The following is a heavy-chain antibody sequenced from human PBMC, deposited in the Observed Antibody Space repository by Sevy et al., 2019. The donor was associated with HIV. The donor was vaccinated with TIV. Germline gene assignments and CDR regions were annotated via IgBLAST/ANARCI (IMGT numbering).Heavy chain of an antibody. CDR2: INHSGST. D-gene: IGHD5-12*01. J-gene: IGHJ4*02. CDR1: GGPFSGYY. CDR3: ARDTWLRSHFDY. Sequence: SETLSLTCAVYGGPFSGYYWSWIRQPPGKGLEWIGEINHSGSTNYNPSLKSRVTISVDTSKNQFSLKLSSVTAADTAVYYCARDTWLRSHFDYWGQGTLVTVSS. V-gene: IGHV4-34*01.